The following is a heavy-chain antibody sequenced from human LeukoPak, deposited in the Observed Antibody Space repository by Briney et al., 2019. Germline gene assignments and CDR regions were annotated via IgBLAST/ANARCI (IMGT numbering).Heavy chain of an antibody. CDR3: ARMGSDY. Sequence: RPSETLSLTCVASGDAISSGNYWGWIRQPPEKGLEWIGNIHHSGYTNYNPSLKSRVTISVDTSKNQFSLKMKSVTAADTAVYYCARMGSDYWGQGTLVTVSS. D-gene: IGHD3-16*01. J-gene: IGHJ4*02. CDR2: IHHSGYT. V-gene: IGHV4-38-2*01. CDR1: GDAISSGNY.